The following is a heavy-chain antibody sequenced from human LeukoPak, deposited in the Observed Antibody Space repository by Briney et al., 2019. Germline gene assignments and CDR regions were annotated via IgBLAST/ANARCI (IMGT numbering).Heavy chain of an antibody. D-gene: IGHD3-9*01. CDR3: TRDLFGALTGPYNWFDP. J-gene: IGHJ5*02. V-gene: IGHV1-46*01. Sequence: GASVKVSCKASGYMFSNYFIHWVRQAPGQGLEWVGIINPSDGSTSYARNVQGRVTVTRDTSTTTVYMELYRLRSDDTAVYYCTRDLFGALTGPYNWFDPWGQGTLVTVSS. CDR1: GYMFSNYF. CDR2: INPSDGST.